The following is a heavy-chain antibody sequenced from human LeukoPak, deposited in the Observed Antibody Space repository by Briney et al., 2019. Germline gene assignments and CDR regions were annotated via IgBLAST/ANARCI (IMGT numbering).Heavy chain of an antibody. CDR3: ARRDYFGSGSYY. V-gene: IGHV4-4*02. D-gene: IGHD3-10*01. Sequence: SGTLSLTCAVSGXSISSSNWWSWIRQPPGKGLEWVGEIYHSGSSNYNPSLNRGVTISVDKSKNQFSLNLSSVTAADTAVYFCARRDYFGSGSYYWGQGTLVTVSS. CDR2: IYHSGSS. CDR1: GXSISSSNW. J-gene: IGHJ4*02.